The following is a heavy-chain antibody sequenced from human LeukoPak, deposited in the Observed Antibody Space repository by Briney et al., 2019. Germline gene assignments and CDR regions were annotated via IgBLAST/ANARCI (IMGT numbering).Heavy chain of an antibody. CDR2: ISHDGTI. J-gene: IGHJ4*02. Sequence: PSGTLSLTCGVSGGSIDITNYWRWVRQAPGKGLEWIGEISHDGTINYNPSLRSRVAMSLDRANNQFSLSLTSVTAADTAVYYCTRENRPFCPFAFWGQGVLVTVSS. CDR1: GGSIDITNY. CDR3: TRENRPFCPFAF. V-gene: IGHV4-4*02. D-gene: IGHD2/OR15-2a*01.